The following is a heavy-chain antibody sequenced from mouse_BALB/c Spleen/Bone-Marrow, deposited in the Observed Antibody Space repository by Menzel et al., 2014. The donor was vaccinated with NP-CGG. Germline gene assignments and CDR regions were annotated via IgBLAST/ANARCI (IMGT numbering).Heavy chain of an antibody. CDR2: LDPETGGT. CDR3: ANWGYYAMDY. J-gene: IGHJ4*01. Sequence: VQLVESGAELVRPGPSVTLSCRASGYTFTDYEMHWVKHTPVHGLEWIGTLDPETGGTAYNQKFKDMATLTADKSSTTAYMELRSLTSEDSAVYYCANWGYYAMDYWGQGISGTGSS. D-gene: IGHD4-1*01. V-gene: IGHV1-15*01. CDR1: GYTFTDYE.